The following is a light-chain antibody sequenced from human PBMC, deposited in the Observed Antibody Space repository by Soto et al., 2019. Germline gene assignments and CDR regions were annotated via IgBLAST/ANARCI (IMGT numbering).Light chain of an antibody. Sequence: QSVLPQSPSASGTPGQRVTISCSGSSSNIGSNSVNWYQQLPGTAPKLLMDGNNQRPSGVPDRFSGSKSGTSASLAISGLQSEDEADYYCAAWDGSLNAVVFGGGTKMTVL. CDR1: SSNIGSNS. J-gene: IGLJ2*01. CDR2: GNN. V-gene: IGLV1-44*01. CDR3: AAWDGSLNAVV.